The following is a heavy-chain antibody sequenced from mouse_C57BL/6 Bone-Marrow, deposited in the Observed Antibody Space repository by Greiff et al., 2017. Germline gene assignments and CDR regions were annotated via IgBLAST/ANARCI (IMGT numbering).Heavy chain of an antibody. J-gene: IGHJ1*03. CDR2: INYDGSST. CDR3: ARWGPWYFDV. Sequence: EVHLVESEGGLVQPGSSMKLSCTASGFTFSDYYMAWVRQVPEKGLEWVANINYDGSSTYYLDSLKGRFIISRDNAKNILYLQMSSLKSEDSATYYCARWGPWYFDVWGTGTTVTVSS. V-gene: IGHV5-16*01. D-gene: IGHD3-3*01. CDR1: GFTFSDYY.